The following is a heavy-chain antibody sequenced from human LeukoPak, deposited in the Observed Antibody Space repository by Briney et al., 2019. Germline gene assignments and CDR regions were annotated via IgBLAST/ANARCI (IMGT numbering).Heavy chain of an antibody. J-gene: IGHJ4*02. CDR1: GYTFTSCD. D-gene: IGHD6-19*01. CDR2: MNPNSGNT. V-gene: IGHV1-8*01. Sequence: ASVKVSCKASGYTFTSCDINWVRQATGRGLEWMGWMNPNSGNTGYGQSFQGRITMTRDISIGTAYMELSNLTSGDTAIYYCTRGSSGRRDNWGQGTLVTVSA. CDR3: TRGSSGRRDN.